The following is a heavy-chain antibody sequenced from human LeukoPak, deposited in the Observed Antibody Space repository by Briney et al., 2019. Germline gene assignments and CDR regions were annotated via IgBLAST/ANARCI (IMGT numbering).Heavy chain of an antibody. V-gene: IGHV3-23*01. Sequence: GGSLRLSCAASGFTFSSYTMSWVRQAPGKGLEWVSAITSSGGSIYYADSVRGRFTISRDNSKNTLYLQMNSLTAEDTAVYYCAKDRGIVVVPAVNDYWGQGTLVTVSS. J-gene: IGHJ4*02. CDR3: AKDRGIVVVPAVNDY. CDR1: GFTFSSYT. CDR2: ITSSGGSI. D-gene: IGHD2-2*01.